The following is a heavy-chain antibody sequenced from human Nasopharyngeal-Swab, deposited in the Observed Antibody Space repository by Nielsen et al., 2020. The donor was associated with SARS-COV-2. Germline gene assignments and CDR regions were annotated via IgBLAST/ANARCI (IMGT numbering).Heavy chain of an antibody. Sequence: GESLKISCAASGFTFSSYGMHWVRQAPGKGLEWVAVIWYDGSNKYYADSVKGRFTISRGNSKNTLYLQMNSLRAEDTAVYYCAKDMAYYDILTGAQTRYYYYGMDVWGQGTTVTVSS. CDR3: AKDMAYYDILTGAQTRYYYYGMDV. V-gene: IGHV3-30*02. D-gene: IGHD3-9*01. J-gene: IGHJ6*02. CDR2: IWYDGSNK. CDR1: GFTFSSYG.